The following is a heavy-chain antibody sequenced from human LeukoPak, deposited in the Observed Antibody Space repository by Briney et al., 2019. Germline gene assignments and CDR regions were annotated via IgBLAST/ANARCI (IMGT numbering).Heavy chain of an antibody. V-gene: IGHV3-21*01. CDR1: GFTFSTYN. CDR2: ISTSSTYI. CDR3: ARLGDYLGYHAMDV. D-gene: IGHD4-17*01. Sequence: GGSLRLSCAASGFTFSTYNMNWVRQGPGKGLEWVSSISTSSTYIYYADSVKGRFTISRDNAKNSLYLQMNSLRAEDTAVYYCARLGDYLGYHAMDVWGQGTTVTVSS. J-gene: IGHJ6*02.